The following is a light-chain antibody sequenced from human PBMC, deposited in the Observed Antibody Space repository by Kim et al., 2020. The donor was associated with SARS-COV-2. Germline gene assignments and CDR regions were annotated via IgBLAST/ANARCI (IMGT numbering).Light chain of an antibody. V-gene: IGKV3-20*01. Sequence: SLSPGERATLSCRASQSISNCLAWYEQKPGRAPRLLMYGASNRATGIPDRINGSGSGTDFTLTINRLEREDVAVYYCQHYERSPYTFGQGTKLEI. CDR3: QHYERSPYT. J-gene: IGKJ2*01. CDR2: GAS. CDR1: QSISNC.